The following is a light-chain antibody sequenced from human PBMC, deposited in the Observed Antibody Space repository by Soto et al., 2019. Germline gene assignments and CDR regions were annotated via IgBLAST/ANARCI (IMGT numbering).Light chain of an antibody. Sequence: QSALTQPASVSGSPGQSITISCTGTSSDIGGYSYVSWYQVHPGKAPKLMIFDVTHRPSGVSYRFSGSKSGNTASLTISGLQAEDEADYFCSSYTSSSSLVVFGGGTKLTVL. CDR3: SSYTSSSSLVV. J-gene: IGLJ2*01. V-gene: IGLV2-14*03. CDR1: SSDIGGYSY. CDR2: DVT.